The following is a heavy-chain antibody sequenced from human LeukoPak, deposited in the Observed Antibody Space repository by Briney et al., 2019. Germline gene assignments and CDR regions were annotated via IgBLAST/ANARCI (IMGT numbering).Heavy chain of an antibody. CDR1: GFTFSSYG. Sequence: GGSLRLSCAASGFTFSSYGMHWVRQAPGKGLEWVAFIRYDGSNKYYADSVKGRFTISRDNSKNTLYLQMNSLRAEDTAVYYCARGRSGSSWYWASYYYYMDVWGKGTTVTISS. CDR2: IRYDGSNK. CDR3: ARGRSGSSWYWASYYYYMDV. V-gene: IGHV3-30*02. D-gene: IGHD6-13*01. J-gene: IGHJ6*03.